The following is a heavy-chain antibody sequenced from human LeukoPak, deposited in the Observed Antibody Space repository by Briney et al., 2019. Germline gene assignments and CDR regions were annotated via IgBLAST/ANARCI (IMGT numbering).Heavy chain of an antibody. J-gene: IGHJ4*02. CDR2: ISAYNGNT. V-gene: IGHV1-18*01. CDR3: ARGAVPGIAAPGKELVDY. CDR1: GYTFTSYG. D-gene: IGHD6-13*01. Sequence: ASVKVSRKASGYTFTSYGISWVRQAPGQGLEWMGWISAYNGNTNYAQKLQGRVTMTTDTSTSTAYMELRRLRSDDTAVYYCARGAVPGIAAPGKELVDYWGQGTLVTVS.